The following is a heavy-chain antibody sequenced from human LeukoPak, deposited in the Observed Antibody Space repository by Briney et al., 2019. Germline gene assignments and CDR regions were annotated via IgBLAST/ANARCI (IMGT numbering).Heavy chain of an antibody. CDR3: AKDRIVGATPGKYYFDY. Sequence: GGSLRLSCAASGFTFSIYAMSWVRQAPGKGLEWVLAISGSGGSTYYADSVKGRFTISRDNSKNTLYLQMNSLRAEDTAVYYCAKDRIVGATPGKYYFDYWGQGTLVTVSS. CDR1: GFTFSIYA. D-gene: IGHD1-26*01. J-gene: IGHJ4*02. CDR2: ISGSGGST. V-gene: IGHV3-23*01.